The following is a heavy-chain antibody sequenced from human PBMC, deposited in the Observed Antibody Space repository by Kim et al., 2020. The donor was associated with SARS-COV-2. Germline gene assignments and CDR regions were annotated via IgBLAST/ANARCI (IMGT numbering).Heavy chain of an antibody. D-gene: IGHD1-26*01. CDR3: ARAYSGSYYGGFDP. Sequence: GGSLRLSCAASGFTFSSYAMHWVRQAPGKGLEWVAVISYDGSNKYHADSVKGRFTISRDNSKNTLYLQMNSLRAEDTAVYYCARAYSGSYYGGFDPWGQGTLVTVSS. J-gene: IGHJ5*02. CDR1: GFTFSSYA. CDR2: ISYDGSNK. V-gene: IGHV3-30*04.